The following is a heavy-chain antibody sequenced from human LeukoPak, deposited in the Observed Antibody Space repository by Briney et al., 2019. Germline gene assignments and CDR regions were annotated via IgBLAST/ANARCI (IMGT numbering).Heavy chain of an antibody. CDR2: IYPGDSDT. J-gene: IGHJ4*02. CDR1: GYSFTSYL. D-gene: IGHD5-18*01. CDR3: ARRGYSYGYDY. V-gene: IGHV5-51*01. Sequence: GESLKISCKGSGYSFTSYLSGWVRQIPGKGLEWMGIIYPGDSDTRYSPSFQGQVTISADKSISTAYLQWSSLKASDTAMYYCARRGYSYGYDYWGQGTLVTVSS.